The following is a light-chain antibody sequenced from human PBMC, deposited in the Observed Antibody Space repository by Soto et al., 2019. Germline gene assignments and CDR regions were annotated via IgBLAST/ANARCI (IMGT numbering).Light chain of an antibody. CDR1: QAIRNY. CDR3: QQYFSAPDT. V-gene: IGKV1-27*01. CDR2: AAS. Sequence: DIQMTQSPSSLSASVGDRVTITCRASQAIRNYLAWYQQEPGKVPKLLIYAASTLQLGVPSRFSGSASGTDFTLTISSLQPEDVATYYCQQYFSAPDTFVQGTNVEIK. J-gene: IGKJ1*01.